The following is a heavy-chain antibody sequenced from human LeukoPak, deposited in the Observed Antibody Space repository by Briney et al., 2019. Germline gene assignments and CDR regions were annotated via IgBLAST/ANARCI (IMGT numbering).Heavy chain of an antibody. CDR2: IRSKANSYAT. V-gene: IGHV3-73*01. Sequence: PGGSLRLSCAASGFTFSGSAMHWVRQASGKGLEWVGHIRSKANSYATAYAASVKGRFTISRDDSKNTAYLQMNSLKTEDTAVYYCTRHYDDYVWGSYRYGYDYWGQGTLVTVSS. CDR1: GFTFSGSA. D-gene: IGHD3-16*02. CDR3: TRHYDDYVWGSYRYGYDY. J-gene: IGHJ4*02.